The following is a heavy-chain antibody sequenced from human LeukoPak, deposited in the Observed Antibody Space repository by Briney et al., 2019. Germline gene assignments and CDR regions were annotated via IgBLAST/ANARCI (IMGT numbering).Heavy chain of an antibody. J-gene: IGHJ6*03. Sequence: GESLKISCKGSGYSFTSYWIGWVRQMPGKGLEWMGIIYPGDSDTRYSPSFQGQVTISADESISTAYLQWSSLKASDTAMYYWAREVGSSGPYYYYYMDVWGKGTTVTVSS. CDR1: GYSFTSYW. D-gene: IGHD6-19*01. CDR2: IYPGDSDT. CDR3: AREVGSSGPYYYYYMDV. V-gene: IGHV5-51*01.